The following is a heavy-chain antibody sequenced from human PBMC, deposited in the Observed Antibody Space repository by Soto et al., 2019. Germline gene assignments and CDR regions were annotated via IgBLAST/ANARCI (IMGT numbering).Heavy chain of an antibody. J-gene: IGHJ6*02. CDR1: GGSVSGGNYF. D-gene: IGHD4-17*01. V-gene: IGHV4-61*01. CDR2: IHTSGST. Sequence: SETLSLTCTVSGGSVSGGNYFWSWIRQPPGKGLEWIGYIHTSGSTNYNPSLKRRVTISVDTSRNQFSLKLTSMTAADTAVYYCATLTKPTAVTTAFRGGYGLDVWGQGTTVTVSS. CDR3: ATLTKPTAVTTAFRGGYGLDV.